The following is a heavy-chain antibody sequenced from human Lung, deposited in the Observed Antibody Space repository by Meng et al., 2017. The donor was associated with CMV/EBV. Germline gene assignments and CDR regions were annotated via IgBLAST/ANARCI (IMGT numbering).Heavy chain of an antibody. CDR3: ARENYRQCYYYGMDV. D-gene: IGHD1-7*01. V-gene: IGHV3-74*01. J-gene: IGHJ6*02. CDR2: IKSDGSSS. CDR1: GFTFSSYW. Sequence: GESXKISCVASGFTFSSYWMHWVRQAPGKGLVWVSRIKSDGSSSAYADSVRGRFTISRDNAKNTLYLQMNSLRADDTAVYYCARENYRQCYYYGMDVWGQGXTVTVSS.